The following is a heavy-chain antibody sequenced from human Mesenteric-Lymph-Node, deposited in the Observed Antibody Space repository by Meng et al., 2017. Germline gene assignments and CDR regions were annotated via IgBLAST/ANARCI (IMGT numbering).Heavy chain of an antibody. Sequence: QVQVQRRGAGLLTPSGTLSLTCAVYGGSFSGYYWSWIRQPPGKGLEWIGEINHSGSTNYNPSLKSRATISVDTSKNQFSLKLSSVTAADTAVYYCARRRGGSGRDCWGQGTLVTVSS. CDR2: INHSGST. J-gene: IGHJ4*02. CDR1: GGSFSGYY. V-gene: IGHV4-34*01. CDR3: ARRRGGSGRDC. D-gene: IGHD3-10*01.